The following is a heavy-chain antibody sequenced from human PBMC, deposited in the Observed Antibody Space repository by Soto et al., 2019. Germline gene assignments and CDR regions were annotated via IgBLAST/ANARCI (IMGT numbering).Heavy chain of an antibody. CDR3: ARVGGNYDYYYGMDV. V-gene: IGHV1-69*13. CDR2: IIPIFGTA. CDR1: GGTFSSYA. D-gene: IGHD2-21*02. J-gene: IGHJ6*02. Sequence: VASVKVSCKASGGTFSSYAISWVRQAPGQGLEWMGGIIPIFGTANYAQKFQGRVTITADESTNTAYMELSSLRSEDTAVYYCARVGGNYDYYYGMDVWGQGTTVTVSS.